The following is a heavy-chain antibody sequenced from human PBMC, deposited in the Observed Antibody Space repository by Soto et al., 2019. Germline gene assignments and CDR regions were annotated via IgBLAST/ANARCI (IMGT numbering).Heavy chain of an antibody. Sequence: GGSLRLSCAASGFTFSSYDMNWVRQAPGKGLEWVSYISGGSSRIFYADSVKGRFTISRDNAKNSLYLQMNSLRADDTAVYYCAKAEGSSYGTEYSQHWGQGTLVTVSS. CDR1: GFTFSSYD. J-gene: IGHJ1*01. V-gene: IGHV3-48*01. CDR2: ISGGSSRI. CDR3: AKAEGSSYGTEYSQH. D-gene: IGHD6-13*01.